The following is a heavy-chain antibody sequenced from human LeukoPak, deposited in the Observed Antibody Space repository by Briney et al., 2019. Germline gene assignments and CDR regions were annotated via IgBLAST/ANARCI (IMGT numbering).Heavy chain of an antibody. D-gene: IGHD4-23*01. Sequence: GGSLRLSCAASGFTFSSYAMHWVRQAPGKGLEWVAVISYDGSNKYYGDSVKGRFTISRDNSKNTLYLQMNSLRPEDTAVYYCARGLRVRSWFDPWGQGTLVTVSS. CDR1: GFTFSSYA. J-gene: IGHJ5*02. CDR3: ARGLRVRSWFDP. V-gene: IGHV3-30*01. CDR2: ISYDGSNK.